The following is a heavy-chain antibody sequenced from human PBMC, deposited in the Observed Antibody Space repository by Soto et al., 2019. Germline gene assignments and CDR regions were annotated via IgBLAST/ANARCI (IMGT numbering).Heavy chain of an antibody. Sequence: PSETLSLTCTFSGVSISSSSYYWGWIRQPPGKGLEWIGSIYYSGSTYYNPSLKSRVTISVDTSKNQFSLKLSSVTAADTAVYYCASLYYDFWSGYSNWFDPWGQGTLVTVSS. D-gene: IGHD3-3*01. J-gene: IGHJ5*02. CDR1: GVSISSSSYY. CDR2: IYYSGST. CDR3: ASLYYDFWSGYSNWFDP. V-gene: IGHV4-39*01.